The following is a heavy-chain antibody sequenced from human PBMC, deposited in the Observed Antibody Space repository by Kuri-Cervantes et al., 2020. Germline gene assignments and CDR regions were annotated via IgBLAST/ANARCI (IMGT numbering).Heavy chain of an antibody. Sequence: GESLKISCAASGFTFSSYSMNWVRQAPGKGLEWVSSISSSSSYIYYEDSVKGRFTISRDNAKNSLYLQMNSLRAEDTDVYYCARSTGGYCSSTSCYFRDVWGQGTTVTVSS. CDR3: ARSTGGYCSSTSCYFRDV. CDR1: GFTFSSYS. V-gene: IGHV3-21*01. D-gene: IGHD2-2*01. J-gene: IGHJ6*02. CDR2: ISSSSSYI.